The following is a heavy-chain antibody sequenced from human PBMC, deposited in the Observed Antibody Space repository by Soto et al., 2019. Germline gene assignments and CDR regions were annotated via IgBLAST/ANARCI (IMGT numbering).Heavy chain of an antibody. V-gene: IGHV3-20*04. Sequence: EAQLVESGGGVERPGGSLRLSCAASGFTFDDYGMSWVRQAPGRGLEWVSGIDWNGGSTGYADSVQGRFTISRDNAKNSLYLQMNSLRAEDTALYYCARGGAFYSRQSDYWGQGILVTVSS. D-gene: IGHD6-13*01. CDR1: GFTFDDYG. CDR3: ARGGAFYSRQSDY. J-gene: IGHJ4*02. CDR2: IDWNGGST.